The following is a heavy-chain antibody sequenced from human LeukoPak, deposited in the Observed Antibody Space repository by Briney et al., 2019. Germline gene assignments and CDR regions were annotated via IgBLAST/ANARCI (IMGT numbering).Heavy chain of an antibody. CDR1: GFTFTSSA. D-gene: IGHD3-22*01. Sequence: SVKVSCKASGFTFTSSAMQWVRQARGQRLEWIGWIVVGSGNTNYAQKFQEGVTITRDMSTSTAYMELSSLRSEDTAVYYCAVNTYYYDSSGHPYYFDYWGQGTLVTVSS. CDR2: IVVGSGNT. CDR3: AVNTYYYDSSGHPYYFDY. J-gene: IGHJ4*02. V-gene: IGHV1-58*02.